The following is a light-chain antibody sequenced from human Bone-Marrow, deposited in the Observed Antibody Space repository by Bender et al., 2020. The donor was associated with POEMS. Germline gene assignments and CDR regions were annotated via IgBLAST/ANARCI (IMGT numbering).Light chain of an antibody. CDR2: QDN. J-gene: IGLJ1*01. V-gene: IGLV3-1*01. CDR1: NLGNKY. CDR3: QAWDSNTYV. Sequence: SFELTQPPSVSVSPGQTATITCSGGNLGNKYACWYPQKVGQSPVLVIYQDNKRPSGIPERFSGSNSGNTATLTISGTQAVDEADYYCQAWDSNTYVFGTGTMLTVL.